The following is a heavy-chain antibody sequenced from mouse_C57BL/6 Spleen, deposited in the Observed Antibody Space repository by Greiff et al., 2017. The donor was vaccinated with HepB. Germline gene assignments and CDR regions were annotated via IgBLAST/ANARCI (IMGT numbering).Heavy chain of an antibody. V-gene: IGHV1-7*01. CDR2: INPRSGYT. D-gene: IGHD1-1*01. J-gene: IGHJ2*01. CDR1: GYTFTSYW. Sequence: VQLQQSGAELAKPGASVKLSCKASGYTFTSYWMHWVKQRPGQGLEWIGYINPRSGYTKYNQKLKAKVTLTADKSASTAYMQLSSLKYEDSAVYYGARGSYGSSLYYFDYWGQGTTLTVSS. CDR3: ARGSYGSSLYYFDY.